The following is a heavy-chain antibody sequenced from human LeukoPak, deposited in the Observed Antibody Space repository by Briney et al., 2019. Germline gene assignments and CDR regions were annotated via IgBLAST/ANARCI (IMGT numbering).Heavy chain of an antibody. CDR2: MSYDGFNK. CDR3: AKTTGYSYGYYFDY. CDR1: GFTFSSYA. D-gene: IGHD5-18*01. Sequence: GRSLRLSCAASGFTFSSYAMHWDRQSLGKGXXXXXVMSYDGFNKYYADSVKGRFTISRDNSKNTLYLQMNSLRAEDTAVYYCAKTTGYSYGYYFDYWGQGTLVTVSS. V-gene: IGHV3-30*18. J-gene: IGHJ4*02.